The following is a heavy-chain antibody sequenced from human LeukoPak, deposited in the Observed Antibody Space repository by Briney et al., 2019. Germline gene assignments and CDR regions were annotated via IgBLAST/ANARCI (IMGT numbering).Heavy chain of an antibody. D-gene: IGHD1-1*01. CDR1: DFTFSSYW. CDR2: INSDGSST. J-gene: IGHJ4*02. Sequence: GGSLRLSCATSDFTFSSYWMYWVRQAPGKGLVWVSRINSDGSSTSYADSVKGRFTVSRDNAKNTLYLQMNSLRGEDTAVYYCTRDGVQGYFDNWGQGTLVAVSS. V-gene: IGHV3-74*01. CDR3: TRDGVQGYFDN.